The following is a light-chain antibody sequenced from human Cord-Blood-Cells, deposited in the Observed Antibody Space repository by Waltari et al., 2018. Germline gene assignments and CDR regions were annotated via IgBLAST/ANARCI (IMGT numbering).Light chain of an antibody. Sequence: VIWLTQSPSLLSASTGARVTLSCRMSQGISIYLAWYQQKPGKAPELLIYAASTLQNGVPSRFSGSGSGTNFTLTISCLQSEDFATYYCQQYYSFPRTFSQGTKVEIK. J-gene: IGKJ1*01. CDR3: QQYYSFPRT. CDR1: QGISIY. V-gene: IGKV1D-8*03. CDR2: AAS.